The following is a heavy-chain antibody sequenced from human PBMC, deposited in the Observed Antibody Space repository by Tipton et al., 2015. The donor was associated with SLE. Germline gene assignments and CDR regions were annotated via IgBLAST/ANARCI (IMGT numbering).Heavy chain of an antibody. J-gene: IGHJ4*02. CDR2: IYYSGST. V-gene: IGHV4-38-2*01. D-gene: IGHD4-17*01. CDR1: GYSISSGYY. CDR3: ARRPHYRDDYFDY. Sequence: TLSLTCAVSGYSISSGYYWGWIRQPPGKGLEWIGYIYYSGSTNYNPSLKSRVTISVDTSKNHFSLKLSSVTAADTAVYYCARRPHYRDDYFDYWGQGTLVTVSS.